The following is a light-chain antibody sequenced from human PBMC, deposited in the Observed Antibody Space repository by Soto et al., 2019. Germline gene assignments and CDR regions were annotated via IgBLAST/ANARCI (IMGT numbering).Light chain of an antibody. J-gene: IGKJ1*01. V-gene: IGKV1-5*03. Sequence: DIQMTQSPSTLSASVGDRVNITCRASQSISSWLAWYQQKPGKAPKLLIYKASSLESGVPSRFSGSGSGTEFTLTISSLQPDDFATYYCQQYNNCWTFGQGTNVDIK. CDR2: KAS. CDR1: QSISSW. CDR3: QQYNNCWT.